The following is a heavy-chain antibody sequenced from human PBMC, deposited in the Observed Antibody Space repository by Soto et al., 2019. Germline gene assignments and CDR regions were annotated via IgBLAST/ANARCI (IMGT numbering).Heavy chain of an antibody. CDR2: ISAYNGNT. V-gene: IGHV1-18*01. D-gene: IGHD6-13*01. CDR3: ARVPKTIAAAGAIIDY. CDR1: GYTFTSYG. Sequence: ASVKVSCKASGYTFTSYGISWVRQAPGQGLEWMGWISAYNGNTNYAQKLQGRVTMTTDTSTSTAYMELRSLRSDDTAVYYCARVPKTIAAAGAIIDYWGQGTLVTVSS. J-gene: IGHJ4*02.